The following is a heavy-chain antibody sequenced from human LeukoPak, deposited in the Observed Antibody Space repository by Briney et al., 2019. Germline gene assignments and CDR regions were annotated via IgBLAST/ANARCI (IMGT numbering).Heavy chain of an antibody. V-gene: IGHV3-64D*06. Sequence: GGSLRLSCSASGFSFSRYAMHWVRQAPGKGLEFVSGISNSGSDTYYADSVKGRFTISRDNSKNTLYLQMSSLRTEDTAVYFCVSRDGSSMWGRGALVTVSS. CDR3: VSRDGSSM. CDR1: GFSFSRYA. CDR2: ISNSGSDT. J-gene: IGHJ4*02. D-gene: IGHD6-6*01.